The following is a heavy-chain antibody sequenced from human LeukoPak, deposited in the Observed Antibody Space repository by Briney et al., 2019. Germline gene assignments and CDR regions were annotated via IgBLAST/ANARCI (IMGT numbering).Heavy chain of an antibody. CDR2: MNPNSGNT. J-gene: IGHJ3*02. V-gene: IGHV1-8*01. CDR3: ARGLGYCTGGVCRNDAFDI. Sequence: GASVKVSCKASGYTFTSYDINWVRQATGQGLEWMGRMNPNSGNTGYAQKFQGRVTMTRNTSISTAYMELSSLRSEDTAVYYCARGLGYCTGGVCRNDAFDIWGQGTMVTVSS. CDR1: GYTFTSYD. D-gene: IGHD2-8*02.